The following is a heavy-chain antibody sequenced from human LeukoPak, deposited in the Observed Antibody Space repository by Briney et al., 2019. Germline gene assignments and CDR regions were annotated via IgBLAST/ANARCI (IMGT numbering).Heavy chain of an antibody. J-gene: IGHJ4*02. V-gene: IGHV4-4*07. D-gene: IGHD6-13*01. Sequence: SETLSLTCTVSGGSISSYYWSWIRQPPGKGLEWIGRIYSTGSTNYNPSLKSRVTMSVDTSKNQFSLRLRSVTAADTAVYYCARQIASAGTAGFDFWGQGALVTVSS. CDR3: ARQIASAGTAGFDF. CDR1: GGSISSYY. CDR2: IYSTGST.